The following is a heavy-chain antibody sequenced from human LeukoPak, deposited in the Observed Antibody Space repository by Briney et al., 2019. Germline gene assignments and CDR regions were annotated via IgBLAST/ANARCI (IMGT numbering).Heavy chain of an antibody. Sequence: SETLSLTRTVSGGSISSSGYYWSWIRQPAGKGLEWIGRIYTSGSTNYNPSLKSRVTMSVDTSKNQFSLKLSSVTAADTAVYYCARGPWGATLYYFDYWGQGTLVTVSS. D-gene: IGHD1-26*01. CDR1: GGSISSSGYY. CDR2: IYTSGST. CDR3: ARGPWGATLYYFDY. J-gene: IGHJ4*02. V-gene: IGHV4-61*02.